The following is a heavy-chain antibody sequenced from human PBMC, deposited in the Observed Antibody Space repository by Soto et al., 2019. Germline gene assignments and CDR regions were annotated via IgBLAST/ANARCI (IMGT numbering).Heavy chain of an antibody. CDR3: VGVPGAYGETEPY. Sequence: QVQLQESGPGLVKPSQTLSLTCTVSGGSISTGDYYWSWIRQPPGRGLAWIAYIYHDGIADYNPSLWSRVTRAIDPSNNQFSLKEPSVTAADTAVYYGVGVPGAYGETEPYWGQGTLVTVSS. D-gene: IGHD4-17*01. J-gene: IGHJ4*02. CDR2: IYHDGIA. V-gene: IGHV4-30-4*01. CDR1: GGSISTGDYY.